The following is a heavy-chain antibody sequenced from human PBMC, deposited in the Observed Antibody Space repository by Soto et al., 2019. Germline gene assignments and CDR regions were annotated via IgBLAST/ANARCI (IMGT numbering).Heavy chain of an antibody. CDR2: IYYSGST. Sequence: SETLSLTCTVSGGSISSGDFYWSWIRQPPGKGLEWIGYIYYSGSTYYNPSLKSRVTISVDTSKNQFSLKLSSVTAADTAVYYCARAFSSWGIGVAFDIWGQGTMVTVSS. V-gene: IGHV4-30-4*01. D-gene: IGHD6-13*01. CDR3: ARAFSSWGIGVAFDI. CDR1: GGSISSGDFY. J-gene: IGHJ3*02.